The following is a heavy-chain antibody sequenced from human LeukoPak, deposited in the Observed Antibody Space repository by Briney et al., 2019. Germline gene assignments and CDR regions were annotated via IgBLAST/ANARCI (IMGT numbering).Heavy chain of an antibody. CDR3: ARDRSMMGLRPYYYYYYMDV. Sequence: PGGSLRLSCAASGFTFSSYSMNWVRQAPGKGLEWVSYVSSSSSTIYYADSVKGRFTISRDNAKNSLYLQMNSLRAEDTAVYYCARDRSMMGLRPYYYYYYMDVWGKGTTVTVSS. J-gene: IGHJ6*03. CDR1: GFTFSSYS. CDR2: VSSSSSTI. V-gene: IGHV3-48*01. D-gene: IGHD5-12*01.